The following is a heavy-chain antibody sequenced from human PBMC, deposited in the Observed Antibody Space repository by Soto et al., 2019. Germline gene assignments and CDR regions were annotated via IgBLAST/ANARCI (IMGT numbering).Heavy chain of an antibody. CDR2: INAGNGNT. J-gene: IGHJ6*02. V-gene: IGHV1-3*01. CDR1: GYTFTSYA. D-gene: IGHD2-15*01. CDR3: ARVGRVDAPDRYCSGGSCYSEEYGMDV. Sequence: GASVKVSCKASGYTFTSYAMHWVRQAPGQRLEWMGWINAGNGNTKYSQKFQGRVTITRDTSASTAYMELSSLRSEDTAVYYCARVGRVDAPDRYCSGGSCYSEEYGMDVWGQGTTVTVSS.